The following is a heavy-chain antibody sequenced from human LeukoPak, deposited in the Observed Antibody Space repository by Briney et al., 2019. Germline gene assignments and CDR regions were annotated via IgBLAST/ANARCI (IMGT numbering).Heavy chain of an antibody. CDR3: ARGSDYYDNSGYYSYAFDI. CDR2: TYYRSKWYN. CDR1: GDSVSSNSAA. Sequence: SQTLSLTCAISGDSVSSNSAAWNWIRQSPSRGLEWLGRTYYRSKWYNDYAVSVKSRITINPDTSKNQFSLQLNSVTPEDTAVYYCARGSDYYDNSGYYSYAFDIWGQGTMVTVSS. J-gene: IGHJ3*02. D-gene: IGHD3-22*01. V-gene: IGHV6-1*01.